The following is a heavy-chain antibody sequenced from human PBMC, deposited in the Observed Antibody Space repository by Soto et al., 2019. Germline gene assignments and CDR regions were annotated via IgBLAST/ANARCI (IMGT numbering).Heavy chain of an antibody. CDR1: GYTLTELS. J-gene: IGHJ4*02. CDR3: ATPRSGVGATSYFDY. D-gene: IGHD1-26*01. CDR2: FDPEDGET. V-gene: IGHV1-24*01. Sequence: GASVKVSCKVSGYTLTELSMHWVRQAPGKGLEWMGGFDPEDGETIYAQKFQGRVTMTEDTSTDTAYMELSSLRSEDTAVYYCATPRSGVGATSYFDYWGQGTLVTVSS.